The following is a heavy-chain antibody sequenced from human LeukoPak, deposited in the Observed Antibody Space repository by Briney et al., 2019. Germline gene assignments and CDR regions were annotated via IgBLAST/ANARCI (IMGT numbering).Heavy chain of an antibody. Sequence: GESLKISCKGSGYSFTSYWIGWVRQMPGKGLEWMGIIYPGDSDTRYSPSFQGQVTISADKSISTAYLQWSSLKASDTAMYYCARQSYGSGSYYAYFDYWGRGTLVTVSS. CDR1: GYSFTSYW. CDR3: ARQSYGSGSYYAYFDY. J-gene: IGHJ4*02. CDR2: IYPGDSDT. V-gene: IGHV5-51*01. D-gene: IGHD3-10*01.